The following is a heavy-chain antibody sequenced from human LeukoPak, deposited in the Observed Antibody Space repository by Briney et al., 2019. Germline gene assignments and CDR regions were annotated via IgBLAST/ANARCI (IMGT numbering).Heavy chain of an antibody. Sequence: PSETLSLTCTVSGGSISSYYWSWIRQPAGKGLEWIGRIYTSGTTHYNPSLKSRVTISVDTSKNQFSLKLSSVTAADTAVYYCARIDYDSSGYPMALWYWGQGTLVTVSS. CDR3: ARIDYDSSGYPMALWY. V-gene: IGHV4-4*07. D-gene: IGHD3-22*01. CDR1: GGSISSYY. CDR2: IYTSGTT. J-gene: IGHJ4*02.